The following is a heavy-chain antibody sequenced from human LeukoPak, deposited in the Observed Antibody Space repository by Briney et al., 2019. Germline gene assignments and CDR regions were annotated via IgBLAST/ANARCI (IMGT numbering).Heavy chain of an antibody. CDR1: EFTFSNYA. V-gene: IGHV3-30*17. D-gene: IGHD5-24*01. CDR2: VSSHGNDG. CDR3: TRDAYNFNDFDY. J-gene: IGHJ4*02. Sequence: GGSLRLSCAVSEFTFSNYAVHWVRQPPGKGLEWVAVVSSHGNDGYYADSVRGRFTISRDNSKNTLYLQIDSLRLEDTAIYHCTRDAYNFNDFDYWGQGTLVTVSS.